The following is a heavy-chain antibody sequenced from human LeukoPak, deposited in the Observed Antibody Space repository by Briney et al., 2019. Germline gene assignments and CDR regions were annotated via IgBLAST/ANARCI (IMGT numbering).Heavy chain of an antibody. CDR2: TWSDGNKK. CDR1: GFAFSDFG. J-gene: IGHJ4*01. V-gene: IGHV3-33*01. D-gene: IGHD5-24*01. Sequence: GRSLSLSCEASGFAFSDFGIHWVRQAPGKGLEWVAVTWSDGNKKYYGESVKGRFTISRDNSKNTVHLQMNSLRLEDTALYYCLREGLDGTNSYFDLWGHGALVTVSS. CDR3: LREGLDGTNSYFDL.